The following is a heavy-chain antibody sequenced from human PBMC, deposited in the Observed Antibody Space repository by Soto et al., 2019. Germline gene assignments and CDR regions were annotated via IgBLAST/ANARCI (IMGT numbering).Heavy chain of an antibody. V-gene: IGHV3-30-3*01. Sequence: PGGSLRLSCAASGFTFSSYAMHWVRQAPGKGLEWVAVISYDGSNKYYADSVKGRFTISRDNSKNTLYLQMNSLRAEDTAVYYWARVGSGSYYKPYYYYYGMDVWGQGTTVTVS. CDR3: ARVGSGSYYKPYYYYYGMDV. D-gene: IGHD3-10*01. J-gene: IGHJ6*02. CDR2: ISYDGSNK. CDR1: GFTFSSYA.